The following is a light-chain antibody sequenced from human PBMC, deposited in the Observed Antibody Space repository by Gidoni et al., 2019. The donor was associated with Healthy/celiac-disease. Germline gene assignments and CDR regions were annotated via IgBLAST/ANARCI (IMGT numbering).Light chain of an antibody. V-gene: IGKV1-8*01. Sequence: AIRITQSPSPPAASTGDRVTITCRASQGISSYLAWYQQKPGKAPKLLIYAASTLQSGVPSRFSGSGSGTDFTLTISCLQSEDFATYYCQQYYSYPWTFGQGTKVEIK. J-gene: IGKJ1*01. CDR3: QQYYSYPWT. CDR2: AAS. CDR1: QGISSY.